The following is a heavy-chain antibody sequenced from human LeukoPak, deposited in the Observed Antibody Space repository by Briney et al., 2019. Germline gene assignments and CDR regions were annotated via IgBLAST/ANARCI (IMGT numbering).Heavy chain of an antibody. D-gene: IGHD3-10*01. CDR3: TTDVLWFGESALDY. Sequence: GGSLRLSCAASGFTFSHAWMSWVRQAPGKGLEWVGRIKSKTDGGTTDYAAPVKGRFTISRDDSKNTLYLQMNSLKTEDTAVYYCTTDVLWFGESALDYWGQGTLVTVSS. J-gene: IGHJ4*02. CDR2: IKSKTDGGTT. CDR1: GFTFSHAW. V-gene: IGHV3-15*01.